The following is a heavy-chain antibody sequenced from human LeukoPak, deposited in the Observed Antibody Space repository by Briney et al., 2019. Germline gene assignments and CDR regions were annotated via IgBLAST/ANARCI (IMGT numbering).Heavy chain of an antibody. Sequence: SETLSLTCTVSGGSISSYYWGWIRQPPGKGLEWIGSIYYSGSTYYNPSLKSRVTISVDTSKNQFSLKLSSVTAADTAVYYCARALLIAALDYWGQGTLVTVSS. J-gene: IGHJ4*02. CDR1: GGSISSYY. V-gene: IGHV4-39*07. CDR2: IYYSGST. D-gene: IGHD6-13*01. CDR3: ARALLIAALDY.